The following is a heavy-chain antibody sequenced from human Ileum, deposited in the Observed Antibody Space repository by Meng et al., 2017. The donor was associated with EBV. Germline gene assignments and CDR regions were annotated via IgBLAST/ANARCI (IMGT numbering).Heavy chain of an antibody. V-gene: IGHV4-4*02. J-gene: IGHJ4*02. CDR3: TRECIDTTGAYERSDY. Sequence: QGPPQGSGPGLLKPSGTLSLTCAVSDDSISSSNWWSWVRQPPGKGLEWIGQIYYSGITDYNPSLKSRVTISVDKSRNQVSLKLNSVTAADTALYFCTRECIDTTGAYERSDYWGQGSLVTVSS. CDR1: DDSISSSNW. D-gene: IGHD2-8*02. CDR2: IYYSGIT.